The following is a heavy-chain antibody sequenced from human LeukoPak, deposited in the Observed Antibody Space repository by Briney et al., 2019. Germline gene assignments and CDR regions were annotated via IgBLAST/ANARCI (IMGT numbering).Heavy chain of an antibody. CDR1: GGSISSYY. V-gene: IGHV4-59*01. Sequence: SETLSLTCTVSGGSISSYYWSWIRQPPGKGLEWIGYIYYSGSTNYNPSLKSRVTISVDTSKNQFSLKLSSVTAADTAVYYCARGLPGIAAAYPFDYWGQGTLVTVSS. J-gene: IGHJ4*02. CDR3: ARGLPGIAAAYPFDY. D-gene: IGHD6-13*01. CDR2: IYYSGST.